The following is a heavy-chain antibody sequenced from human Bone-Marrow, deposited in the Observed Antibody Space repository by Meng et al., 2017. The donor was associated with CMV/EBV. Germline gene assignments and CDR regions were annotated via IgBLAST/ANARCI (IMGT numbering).Heavy chain of an antibody. V-gene: IGHV3-7*01. J-gene: IGHJ3*02. CDR1: GFTFTNYW. Sequence: GGSLRLSCVASGFTFTNYWMMWLRQAPGKGLEWVATVNQDGRDEFYLDSVKGRFTTSADKAKSSVFLQMNSLRAEDTAVYYCVRDPEGDAFDIWGQGTKVTVSS. CDR3: VRDPEGDAFDI. CDR2: VNQDGRDE.